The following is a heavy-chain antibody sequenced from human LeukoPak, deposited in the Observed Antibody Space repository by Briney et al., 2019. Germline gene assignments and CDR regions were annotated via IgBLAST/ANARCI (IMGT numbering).Heavy chain of an antibody. CDR2: IYYSGST. D-gene: IGHD4-17*01. Sequence: SETLSLTCTVSGGSISSYYWSWIRQPPGKGLEWIGYIYYSGSTNYNPSLKSRVTISVDTSKNQFSLKLSSVTAADTAVYYCARHAYGDYHWFDPWGQGTLVTVSS. CDR3: ARHAYGDYHWFDP. CDR1: GGSISSYY. J-gene: IGHJ5*02. V-gene: IGHV4-59*08.